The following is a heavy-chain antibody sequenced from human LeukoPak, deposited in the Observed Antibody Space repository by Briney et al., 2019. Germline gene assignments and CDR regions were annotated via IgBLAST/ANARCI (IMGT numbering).Heavy chain of an antibody. J-gene: IGHJ4*02. Sequence: SETLSLTCTVPGGSISSSSYYWGWIRQPPGKGLEWIGSIYYSGSTYYNPSLKSRVTISVDTSKNQFSLKLSSVTAADTAVYYCARMYYYDSSGPTALDYWGQGTLVTVSS. CDR1: GGSISSSSYY. CDR3: ARMYYYDSSGPTALDY. D-gene: IGHD3-22*01. V-gene: IGHV4-39*01. CDR2: IYYSGST.